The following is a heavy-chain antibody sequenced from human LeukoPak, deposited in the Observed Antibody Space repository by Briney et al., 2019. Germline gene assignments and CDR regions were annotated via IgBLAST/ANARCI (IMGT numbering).Heavy chain of an antibody. D-gene: IGHD3-10*01. CDR3: ARDIINYGSGSYSDY. V-gene: IGHV3-21*01. Sequence: GGSLRLSCAASGFSFSSYSMNWVRQAPGKGLEWVSSISSSSSYIYYADSVKGRFTISRDNAKNSLYLQMNSLRGEDTAVYYCARDIINYGSGSYSDYWGQGTLVTVSS. J-gene: IGHJ4*02. CDR2: ISSSSSYI. CDR1: GFSFSSYS.